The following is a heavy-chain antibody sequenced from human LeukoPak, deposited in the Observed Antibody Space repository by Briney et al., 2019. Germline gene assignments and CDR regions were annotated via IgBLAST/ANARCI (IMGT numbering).Heavy chain of an antibody. D-gene: IGHD6-13*01. J-gene: IGHJ4*02. CDR1: GYTFTTYG. CDR2: ISAYNGYT. CDR3: ARDSGYSNSWSNFDY. Sequence: ASVKVSCKASGYTFTTYGITWVRQAPGQGLEWMGWISAYNGYTNYAQNLQGRVTMTTDTSTSTAYMELSSLRSEDTAVYYCARDSGYSNSWSNFDYWGQGTLVTVSS. V-gene: IGHV1-18*01.